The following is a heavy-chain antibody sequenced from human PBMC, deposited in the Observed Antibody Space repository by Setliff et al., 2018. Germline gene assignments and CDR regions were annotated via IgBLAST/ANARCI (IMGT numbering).Heavy chain of an antibody. V-gene: IGHV4-38-2*01. CDR3: ARHGLQFLEWLSAFDY. CDR2: IYHSGST. CDR1: GYSIGSGYY. J-gene: IGHJ4*02. D-gene: IGHD3-3*01. Sequence: PSETLSLTCAVSGYSIGSGYYWGWIRQPPGKGLEWIGNIYHSGSTYYNPSLKSRVTISVDTSKNQFSLKLTSVTAADTAVYYCARHGLQFLEWLSAFDYWGQGTLVTVSS.